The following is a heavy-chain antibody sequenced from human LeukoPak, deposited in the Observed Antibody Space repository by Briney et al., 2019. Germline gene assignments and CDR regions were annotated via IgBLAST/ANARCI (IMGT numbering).Heavy chain of an antibody. CDR1: GGSISSYY. Sequence: PSETLSLTCTVSGGSISSYYWSWIRQPAGKGLEWIGRIYTSGSTNYNPSLKSRVTMSVDTSKNQFSLKLSSVTAADTAVYYCARALYELWFRPSSVGYFDLWGRGTLVTVSS. CDR3: ARALYELWFRPSSVGYFDL. D-gene: IGHD5-18*01. J-gene: IGHJ2*01. CDR2: IYTSGST. V-gene: IGHV4-4*07.